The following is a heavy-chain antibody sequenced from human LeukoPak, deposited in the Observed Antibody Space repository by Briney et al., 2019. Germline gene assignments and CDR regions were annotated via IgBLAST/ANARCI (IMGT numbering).Heavy chain of an antibody. CDR3: ARDYSSASYNWFDP. CDR1: GFTFSNYE. J-gene: IGHJ5*02. D-gene: IGHD6-19*01. Sequence: GGSLRLSCAASGFTFSNYEMSWVRQAPGKGLEWVSYIGTSGDDIYYADSVKGRFAISRDNAKKSLYLQMNSLRAEDTAVYYCARDYSSASYNWFDPWGQGTLVTVSS. CDR2: IGTSGDDI. V-gene: IGHV3-48*03.